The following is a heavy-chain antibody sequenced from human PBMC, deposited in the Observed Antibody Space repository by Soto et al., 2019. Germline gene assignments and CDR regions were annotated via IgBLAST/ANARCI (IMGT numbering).Heavy chain of an antibody. CDR3: AKGPQTGYYFFDY. CDR1: GFTFSSYA. V-gene: IGHV3-23*01. D-gene: IGHD3-9*01. Sequence: EVQLLESGGGLVQPGGSLRLSCAASGFTFSSYAMSWVRQAPGKGLEWVSAISGSGGSTYYADSVKGRFTISRDNSKNSLYLQMNGLRAEDTAVYYCAKGPQTGYYFFDYWGQGTLVTVSS. J-gene: IGHJ4*02. CDR2: ISGSGGST.